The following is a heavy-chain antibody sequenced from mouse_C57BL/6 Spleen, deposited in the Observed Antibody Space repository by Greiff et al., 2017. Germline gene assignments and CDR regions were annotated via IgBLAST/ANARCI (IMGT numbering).Heavy chain of an antibody. CDR2: IYPRDGST. V-gene: IGHV1-78*01. D-gene: IGHD1-1*01. CDR3: SRWDYYGSSPDAMDY. Sequence: QVQLQQSDAELVKPGASVKISCKVSGYTFTDHTIHWMKQRPEQGLEWLGYIYPRDGSTKYNEKFKGKATLTADKSSSTAYMQLNSLTSEDSAVYFGSRWDYYGSSPDAMDYWGQGTSVTVSS. CDR1: GYTFTDHT. J-gene: IGHJ4*01.